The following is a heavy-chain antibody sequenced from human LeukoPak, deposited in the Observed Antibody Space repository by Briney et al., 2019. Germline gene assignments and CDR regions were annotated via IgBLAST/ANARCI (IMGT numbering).Heavy chain of an antibody. Sequence: GGSLRLSCAASGFTFSSYTMHWVRQAPGKGLEWVALISYDGSNKYYADSVKGRFTISRDNSKNTLYLQMSSLRSDDTAVYYCARGGSVTTLDYWGQGTLVTVSS. J-gene: IGHJ4*02. V-gene: IGHV3-30*04. D-gene: IGHD4-17*01. CDR3: ARGGSVTTLDY. CDR1: GFTFSSYT. CDR2: ISYDGSNK.